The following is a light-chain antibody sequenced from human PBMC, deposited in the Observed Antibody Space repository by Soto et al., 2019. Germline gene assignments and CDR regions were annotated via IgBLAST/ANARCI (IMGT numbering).Light chain of an antibody. CDR2: DAS. Sequence: DIPLTQSPSTLSASVGDRVTITCRASQTISHWLAWYQQKPGQAPKLLIFDASSLENGVPSRFSGSGSGTEFTLTITGLKPDDFATYYCQQYNTYWTFGQGTKVEI. CDR1: QTISHW. V-gene: IGKV1-5*01. J-gene: IGKJ1*01. CDR3: QQYNTYWT.